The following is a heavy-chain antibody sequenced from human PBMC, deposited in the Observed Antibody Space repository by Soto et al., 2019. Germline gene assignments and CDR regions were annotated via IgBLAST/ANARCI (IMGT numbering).Heavy chain of an antibody. CDR3: ARGLPTMIVVVIQGRWFDP. CDR1: GGSPSPYD. J-gene: IGHJ5*02. V-gene: IGHV4-34*01. CDR2: INHSGST. D-gene: IGHD3-22*01. Sequence: SETLSLTSAVYGGSPSPYDWRWIRQPLGKGMEWIGEINHSGSTNYNPSLKSRVTISVDTSKNQFSLKLSSVTAADTAVYYCARGLPTMIVVVIQGRWFDPWGQGTLVTVSS.